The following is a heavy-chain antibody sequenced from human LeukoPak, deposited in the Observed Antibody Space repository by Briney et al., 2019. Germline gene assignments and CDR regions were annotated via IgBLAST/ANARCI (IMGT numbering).Heavy chain of an antibody. Sequence: PSETLSLTCTVSGGSISSYYWNWIRQPPGKGLEWIGYIYYSGSTNYNPSLKSRATISVDTSKNQFSLKLSSVTAADTAVYYCARPSSGYCSGGSCFSLGYWGQGILFTVSS. CDR2: IYYSGST. V-gene: IGHV4-59*01. D-gene: IGHD2-15*01. J-gene: IGHJ4*02. CDR1: GGSISSYY. CDR3: ARPSSGYCSGGSCFSLGY.